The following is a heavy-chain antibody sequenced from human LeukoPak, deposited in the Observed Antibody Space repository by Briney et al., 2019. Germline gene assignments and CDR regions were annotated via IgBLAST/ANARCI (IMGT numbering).Heavy chain of an antibody. J-gene: IGHJ4*02. Sequence: GGSLRLSCAASGFSFSTADMHWVRQAPGKGLEWVAFLRSGGNDKYYAGSVKGRFTISGDNSKNTLFLQMNSLRAEDTAVYYCAKDLFGSGSYECWGQGTLVTVSS. CDR2: LRSGGNDK. CDR3: AKDLFGSGSYEC. D-gene: IGHD3-10*01. CDR1: GFSFSTAD. V-gene: IGHV3-30*02.